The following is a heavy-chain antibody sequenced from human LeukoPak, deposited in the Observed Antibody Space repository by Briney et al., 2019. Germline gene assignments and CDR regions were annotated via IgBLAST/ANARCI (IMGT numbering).Heavy chain of an antibody. J-gene: IGHJ4*02. CDR1: GFTFSSYA. Sequence: GGSLRLSCAASGFTFSSYAMTWVRQAPGKGLEWVSCISGSGGSTYYADSVKGRFTISRDNAKNSLYLQMNSLRAEDTAVYYCARGYYYDSSGHWDYWGQGTLVTVSS. CDR3: ARGYYYDSSGHWDY. V-gene: IGHV3-21*01. D-gene: IGHD3-22*01. CDR2: ISGSGGST.